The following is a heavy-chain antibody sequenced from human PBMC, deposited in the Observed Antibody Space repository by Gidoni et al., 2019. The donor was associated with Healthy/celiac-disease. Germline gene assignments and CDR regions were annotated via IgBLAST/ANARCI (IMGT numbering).Heavy chain of an antibody. Sequence: QLQLQESGPGLVKPSETLSLTCTVSGGSISSSSYYWGWIRQPPGKGLEWIGSIYYRGSTYYNPSLKSRVTISVDTSKNQFSLKLSSVTAADTAVYYCARHPRPYGSGSNYNWFDPWGQGTLVTVSS. V-gene: IGHV4-39*01. CDR2: IYYRGST. CDR1: GGSISSSSYY. CDR3: ARHPRPYGSGSNYNWFDP. J-gene: IGHJ5*02. D-gene: IGHD3-10*01.